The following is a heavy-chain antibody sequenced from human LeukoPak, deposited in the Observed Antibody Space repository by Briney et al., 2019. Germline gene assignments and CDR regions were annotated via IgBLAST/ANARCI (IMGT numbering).Heavy chain of an antibody. CDR2: ISGTSSYM. CDR1: GFNFRDYS. CDR3: AKGSYYDSSGSFYFDY. J-gene: IGHJ4*02. D-gene: IGHD3-22*01. V-gene: IGHV3-21*01. Sequence: GGSLRLSCVAYGFNFRDYSMNWVRQAPGKGLDWVSGISGTSSYMYYGDSVKGRFTVSRDNAKNSLYLQMESLRVEDTAVYYCAKGSYYDSSGSFYFDYWGQGTLVTVSS.